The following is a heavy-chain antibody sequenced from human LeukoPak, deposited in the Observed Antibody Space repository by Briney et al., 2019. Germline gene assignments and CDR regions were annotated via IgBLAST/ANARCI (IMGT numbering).Heavy chain of an antibody. CDR3: ARDYRDIVATISPGLFDY. J-gene: IGHJ4*02. CDR2: IIPILGIA. D-gene: IGHD5-12*01. Sequence: GASVKVSCKASGGTFSSYAISWVRQAPGQGLEWMGRIIPILGIANYAQKFQGRVTITADKSTSTAYMELSSLRSEDTAVYYCARDYRDIVATISPGLFDYWGQGTLVTVSS. CDR1: GGTFSSYA. V-gene: IGHV1-69*04.